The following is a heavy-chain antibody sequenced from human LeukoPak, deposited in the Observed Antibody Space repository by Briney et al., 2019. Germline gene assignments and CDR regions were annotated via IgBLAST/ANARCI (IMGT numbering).Heavy chain of an antibody. CDR2: IYYSGST. CDR1: GGSISSGGYY. V-gene: IGHV4-31*03. Sequence: NPSQTLSLTCTVSGGSISSGGYYWSWIRQHPGKGLEWIGYIYYSGSTYYNPSLKSRVSISVDTSKNQFSLKLSSVTAADTAVYYCARYSSRSFYFDYWGQGTLVTVSS. D-gene: IGHD2-2*01. J-gene: IGHJ4*02. CDR3: ARYSSRSFYFDY.